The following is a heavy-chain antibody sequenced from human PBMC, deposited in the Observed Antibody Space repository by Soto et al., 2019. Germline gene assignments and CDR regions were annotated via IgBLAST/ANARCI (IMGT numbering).Heavy chain of an antibody. CDR1: GGSISSYY. J-gene: IGHJ6*02. D-gene: IGHD3-3*01. Sequence: SETLSLTCTVSGGSISSYYWSWIRQPPGKGLEWIGYIYYSGSTNYNPSLKSRVTISVDTSKNQFSLKLSSVTAADTAVYYCARDKRGDVRFWANHLQYGMDVWGQGTTVTVSS. CDR3: ARDKRGDVRFWANHLQYGMDV. CDR2: IYYSGST. V-gene: IGHV4-59*01.